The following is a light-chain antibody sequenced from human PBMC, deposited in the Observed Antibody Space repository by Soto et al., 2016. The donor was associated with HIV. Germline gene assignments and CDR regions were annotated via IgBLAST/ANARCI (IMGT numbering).Light chain of an antibody. CDR2: DDG. Sequence: SYELTQAPSVSVAPGKTARITCGGNNIGSKSVHWYQQKPGQAPVLVVYDDGDRPSGIPERFSGSNSGNTATLTISRVEAGDEADYYCQVWDSSSDHPVFGGGTKLTVL. CDR3: QVWDSSSDHPV. J-gene: IGLJ3*02. CDR1: NIGSKS. V-gene: IGLV3-21*03.